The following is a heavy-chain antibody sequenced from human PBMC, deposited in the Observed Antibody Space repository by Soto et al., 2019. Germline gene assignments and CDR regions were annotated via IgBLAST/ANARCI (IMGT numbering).Heavy chain of an antibody. CDR2: IRSKAYGGTT. CDR1: GFTFGDYA. V-gene: IGHV3-49*03. D-gene: IGHD3-16*01. Sequence: GGSLRLSCTASGFTFGDYAMSWFRQAPGKGLEWVGFIRSKAYGGTTEYAASVKGRFTISRDDSKSIAYLQMNSLKTEDTAVYYCTREGADQYYYYYYMDVWGKGTTVTVSS. CDR3: TREGADQYYYYYYMDV. J-gene: IGHJ6*03.